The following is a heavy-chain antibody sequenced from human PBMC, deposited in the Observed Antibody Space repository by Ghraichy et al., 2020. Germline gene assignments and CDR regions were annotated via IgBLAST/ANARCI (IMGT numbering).Heavy chain of an antibody. V-gene: IGHV3-21*01. Sequence: GESLRLSCEVSGFMFSSFNMNWVRQAPGKGPEWVASISSSGSDMFYADSVQGRFTISRDNAKNSLHLQMDSLRADDTAVYFCASSLSYRTFDYWGQGTQVTVSS. J-gene: IGHJ4*02. CDR1: GFMFSSFN. CDR2: ISSSGSDM. CDR3: ASSLSYRTFDY. D-gene: IGHD1-26*01.